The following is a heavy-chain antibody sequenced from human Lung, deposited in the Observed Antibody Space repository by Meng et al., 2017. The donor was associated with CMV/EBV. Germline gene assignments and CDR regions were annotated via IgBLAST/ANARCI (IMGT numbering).Heavy chain of an antibody. CDR1: GYSFSGFY. CDR2: VNPISDDT. J-gene: IGHJ4*01. D-gene: IGHD6-19*01. V-gene: IGHV1-2*06. Sequence: VQLGQTGAEVKRHGASVKISGQASGYSFSGFYLNWARQAPGHGLEWLGRVNPISDDTHLAQKFEGRITVTRGATINTAFMELTRLRPDDTAVYYCAKSSDNGWSSWGPGTLVTVSS. CDR3: AKSSDNGWSS.